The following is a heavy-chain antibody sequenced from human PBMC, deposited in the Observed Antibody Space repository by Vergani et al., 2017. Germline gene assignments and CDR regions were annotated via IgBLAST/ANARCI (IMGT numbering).Heavy chain of an antibody. J-gene: IGHJ6*03. CDR2: IRSKANSYAT. D-gene: IGHD3-9*01. Sequence: EVQLVESGGGLVQPGGSLKLSCAASGFTFSGSAMHWVRQASGKGLEWVGRIRSKANSYATAYAASVKGRFTISRDNSKNTLYLQMNSLRAEDTAVYYCAREGDILTGYTGYYYMDVWGKGTTVTVSS. CDR1: GFTFSGSA. V-gene: IGHV3-73*01. CDR3: AREGDILTGYTGYYYMDV.